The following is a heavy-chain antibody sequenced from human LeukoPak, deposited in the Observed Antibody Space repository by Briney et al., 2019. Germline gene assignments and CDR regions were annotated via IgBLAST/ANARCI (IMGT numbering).Heavy chain of an antibody. CDR2: IYYTGTT. CDR1: GGSIRTYY. J-gene: IGHJ4*02. D-gene: IGHD7-27*01. V-gene: IGHV4-59*08. Sequence: SETLSLTCSVSGGSIRTYYWSWIRQPPGKGLEWIGYIYYTGTTNYNPSLKSRVTMSVDTSKNQFSLKLNSVTAADTGVYYCAGHGREELGTSRHFDYWGQGTLVTVSS. CDR3: AGHGREELGTSRHFDY.